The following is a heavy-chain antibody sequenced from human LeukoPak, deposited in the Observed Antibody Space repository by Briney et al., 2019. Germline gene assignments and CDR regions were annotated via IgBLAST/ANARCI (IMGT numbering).Heavy chain of an antibody. CDR1: GGSISSYY. CDR2: IYYSGST. V-gene: IGHV4-59*01. D-gene: IGHD3-22*01. Sequence: SENLSLTCTVSGGSISSYYWSWIRQPPGKGLEWIGYIYYSGSTNYNPSLKSRVTISVDTSKNQFSLKLSSVTAADTAVYYCARVGYYYDSSGYLDYWGQGTLVTVSS. CDR3: ARVGYYYDSSGYLDY. J-gene: IGHJ4*02.